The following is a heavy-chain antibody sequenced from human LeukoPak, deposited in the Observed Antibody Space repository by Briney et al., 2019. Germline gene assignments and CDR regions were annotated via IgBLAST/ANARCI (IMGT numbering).Heavy chain of an antibody. CDR1: GGSISSYY. Sequence: SETLSLTCTVSGGSISSYYWSWIRQPPGKGLEWIGYIYYSGSTNYNPSLKSRVTISVDTSKNQFSLKLSSVTAADTAVYYCARARGNIPPRYYYDSSGYYFDYWGQGTLVTVSS. V-gene: IGHV4-59*08. D-gene: IGHD3-22*01. J-gene: IGHJ4*02. CDR2: IYYSGST. CDR3: ARARGNIPPRYYYDSSGYYFDY.